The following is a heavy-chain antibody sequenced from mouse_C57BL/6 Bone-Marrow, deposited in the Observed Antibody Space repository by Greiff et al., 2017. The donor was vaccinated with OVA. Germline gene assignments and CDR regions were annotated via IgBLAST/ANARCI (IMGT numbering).Heavy chain of an antibody. V-gene: IGHV1-9*01. Sequence: QVQLKESGAELMKPGASVKLSCKATGYTFTGYWIEWVKQRPGHGLEWIGELLPGSGSNKYNAKFKGKATFTADTSSNTAYMQLSSLTTEDSAIYYCARCGSTQWDAMDYWGQGTSVTVSS. D-gene: IGHD1-3*01. CDR2: LLPGSGSN. CDR1: GYTFTGYW. J-gene: IGHJ4*01. CDR3: ARCGSTQWDAMDY.